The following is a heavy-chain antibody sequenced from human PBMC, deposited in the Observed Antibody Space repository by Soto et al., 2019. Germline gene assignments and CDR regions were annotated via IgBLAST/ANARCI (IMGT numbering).Heavy chain of an antibody. V-gene: IGHV1-2*04. CDR2: INPNSGGT. CDR3: ARGSHITIFGVGRSGPDY. J-gene: IGHJ4*02. Sequence: ASVKVSCKASGYTFTGYYMHWVRQAPGQGLEWMGWINPNSGGTNYAQKFQGWVTMTRDTSISTAYMELSRLRSDDTAVYYCARGSHITIFGVGRSGPDYWGQGTLVTVSS. CDR1: GYTFTGYY. D-gene: IGHD3-3*01.